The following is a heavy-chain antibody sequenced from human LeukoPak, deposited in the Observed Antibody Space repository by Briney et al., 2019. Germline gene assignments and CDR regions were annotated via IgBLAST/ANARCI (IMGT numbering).Heavy chain of an antibody. CDR2: SDPENGDT. Sequence: ASVKVPCKVSGYTLTELSQHWVRQAPGQGLEWMVGSDPENGDTIYEQRFGGRLTMTADTSTETVYMELRSLRSADTAVYYCAARGATSNPIYWGQGTQVTVSS. J-gene: IGHJ1*01. D-gene: IGHD3-16*01. CDR3: AARGATSNPIY. V-gene: IGHV1-24*01. CDR1: GYTLTELS.